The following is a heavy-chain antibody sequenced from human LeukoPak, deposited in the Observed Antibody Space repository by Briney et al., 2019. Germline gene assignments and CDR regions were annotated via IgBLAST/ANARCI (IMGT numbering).Heavy chain of an antibody. CDR3: ARRLTQYVCFDP. CDR2: TYYRSTWYN. J-gene: IGHJ5*02. Sequence: SQTLSLTCAISGDSVSSNSVTWNWIRQSPSRGLEWLGRTYYRSTWYNDYAVSVRGRITVNPDTSKNQFSLHLNSVTSEDTAVYYCARRLTQYVCFDPWGQGILVTVSS. V-gene: IGHV6-1*01. D-gene: IGHD2-2*01. CDR1: GDSVSSNSVT.